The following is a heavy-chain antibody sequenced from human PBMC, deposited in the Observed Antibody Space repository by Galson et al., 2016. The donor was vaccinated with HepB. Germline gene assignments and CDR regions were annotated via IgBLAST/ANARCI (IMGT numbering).Heavy chain of an antibody. CDR3: ATHWLARGSWYFDL. V-gene: IGHV4-59*01. CDR2: IYKTGST. Sequence: LSLTCTVSGDSLRSFYRSWIRQPPGKGLEWIAYIYKTGSTNYNPSLKSRVTISVDTSKNQFSLKLSSVTAADTAVYYCATHWLARGSWYFDLWGRGTLVTVS. CDR1: GDSLRSFY. J-gene: IGHJ2*01. D-gene: IGHD3-10*01.